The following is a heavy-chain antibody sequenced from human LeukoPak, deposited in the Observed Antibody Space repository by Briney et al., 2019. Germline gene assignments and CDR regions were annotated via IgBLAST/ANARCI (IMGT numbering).Heavy chain of an antibody. V-gene: IGHV3-66*01. D-gene: IGHD6-13*01. CDR1: GFTVSSNY. Sequence: PGGSLRLSCAASGFTVSSNYMSWVRQAPGKGLEWVSVIYSGGSTYYADSVKGRFTISRDNSKNTLYLQMNSLRAEDTAVYYCARGLAAAGIPYYYYYMDVWGKGTTVTISS. CDR2: IYSGGST. CDR3: ARGLAAAGIPYYYYYMDV. J-gene: IGHJ6*03.